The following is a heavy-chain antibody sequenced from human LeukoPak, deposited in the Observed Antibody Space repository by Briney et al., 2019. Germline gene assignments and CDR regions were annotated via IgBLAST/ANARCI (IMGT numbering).Heavy chain of an antibody. Sequence: SETLSLTCTVSGGSISSYYWSWIRQPPGKGLEWIGYIYTSGSTNYNPSLKSRVTISVDTSKNQFSLKLSSVTAADTAVYYCASLYCSSTSCYTNWFDPWAREPWSPSPQ. J-gene: IGHJ5*02. CDR3: ASLYCSSTSCYTNWFDP. V-gene: IGHV4-4*09. D-gene: IGHD2-2*02. CDR1: GGSISSYY. CDR2: IYTSGST.